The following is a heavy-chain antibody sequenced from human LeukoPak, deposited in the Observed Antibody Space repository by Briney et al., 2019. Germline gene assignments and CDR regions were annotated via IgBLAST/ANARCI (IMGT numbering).Heavy chain of an antibody. V-gene: IGHV4-39*07. CDR3: ARDYGGMGDSSGYYDY. CDR1: GGSISSSSYY. J-gene: IGHJ4*02. D-gene: IGHD3-22*01. Sequence: SETLSLTCTVSGGSISSSSYYWGWIRQPPGKGLEWIGSIYYSGSTYYNPSLKSRVTISVDTSKNQFSLKLSSVTAADTAVYYCARDYGGMGDSSGYYDYWGQGTLVTVSS. CDR2: IYYSGST.